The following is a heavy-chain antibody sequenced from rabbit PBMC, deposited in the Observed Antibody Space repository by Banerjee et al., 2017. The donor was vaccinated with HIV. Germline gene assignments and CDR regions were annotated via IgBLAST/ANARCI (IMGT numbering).Heavy chain of an antibody. J-gene: IGHJ4*01. Sequence: QSLEESGGDLVKPGASLTLTCTASGFSFSSYYMCWVRQAPGKGLEWLACIYAGSSGSTYYASWAKGRFTISKTSSTTVTLQMTSLTAADTATYFCARETFGYPGNLYAFDLWGPGTLVTVS. CDR2: IYAGSSGST. CDR3: ARETFGYPGNLYAFDL. D-gene: IGHD7-1*01. CDR1: GFSFSSYY. V-gene: IGHV1S40*01.